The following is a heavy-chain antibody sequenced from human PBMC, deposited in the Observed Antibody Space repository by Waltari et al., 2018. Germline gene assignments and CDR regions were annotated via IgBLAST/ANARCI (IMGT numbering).Heavy chain of an antibody. CDR1: GFTLSDHY. CDR3: TRGYSGVSVYAFDM. CDR2: SGNKADRYTT. J-gene: IGHJ3*02. Sequence: QLVESGGGLVQPGGSLRLSCAASGFTLSDHYIDWVRQAPGKGLEWVGRSGNKADRYTTEYAASVKGRFTISRDDSKSSLYLQMNSLKTEDTALYSCTRGYSGVSVYAFDMWGQGTMVTVSS. D-gene: IGHD5-12*01. V-gene: IGHV3-72*01.